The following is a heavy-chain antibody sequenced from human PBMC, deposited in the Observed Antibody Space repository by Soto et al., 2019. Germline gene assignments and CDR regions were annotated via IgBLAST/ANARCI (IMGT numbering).Heavy chain of an antibody. Sequence: SKPLSLTCPVPGEPISSDSWRWIRGPSGRELWWGGSIYYSRTIDYNPSLKSRVSLSPDASKNQFSLNLNSVAAAETAVYYCARVIPPYSGGSCYYTYFWFGPWGQGPLRPVSS. CDR3: ARVIPPYSGGSCYYTYFWFGP. CDR2: IYYSRTI. J-gene: IGHJ5*02. CDR1: GEPISSDS. V-gene: IGHV4-59*13. D-gene: IGHD2-15*01.